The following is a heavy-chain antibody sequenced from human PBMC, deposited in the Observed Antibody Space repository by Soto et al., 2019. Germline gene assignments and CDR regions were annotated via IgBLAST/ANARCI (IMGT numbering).Heavy chain of an antibody. Sequence: GGSLRLSCAASGFTFSSYAMSWVRQAPGKGLEWVSVISGSGGSTYYEDSVKGRFTISRDNSKNTLYLQMNSLRAEDTAVYYCAKNIDDSSGYSFDYWGQGTLVTVSS. V-gene: IGHV3-23*01. CDR2: ISGSGGST. CDR1: GFTFSSYA. J-gene: IGHJ4*02. CDR3: AKNIDDSSGYSFDY. D-gene: IGHD3-22*01.